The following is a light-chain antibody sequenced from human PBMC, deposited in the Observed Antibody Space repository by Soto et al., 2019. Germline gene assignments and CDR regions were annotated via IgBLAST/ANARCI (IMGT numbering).Light chain of an antibody. CDR3: QVWDNSADRVAV. V-gene: IGLV3-21*02. CDR1: NFGDQS. J-gene: IGLJ2*01. Sequence: SYELNQPPSVSVAPGQPARISCVGDNFGDQSVHWYQQKTGQAPVMVVYDYYDRPSGLPERFSGYKSGNTATLTISGVEAGDEADYFCQVWDNSADRVAVFGGGTKLTVL. CDR2: DYY.